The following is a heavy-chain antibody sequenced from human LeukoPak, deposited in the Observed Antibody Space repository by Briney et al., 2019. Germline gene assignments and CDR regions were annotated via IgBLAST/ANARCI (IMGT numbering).Heavy chain of an antibody. D-gene: IGHD2-21*02. CDR3: AKEGSDPATFDY. V-gene: IGHV3-23*01. Sequence: GGSLRLSCAASGFTVSTNYMSWVRQAPGKGLEWVSAISGSGGSTYYADSVKGRFTISRDNSKNTLYLQMNSLRAEDTAVYYCAKEGSDPATFDYWGQGTLVTVSS. CDR1: GFTVSTNY. CDR2: ISGSGGST. J-gene: IGHJ4*02.